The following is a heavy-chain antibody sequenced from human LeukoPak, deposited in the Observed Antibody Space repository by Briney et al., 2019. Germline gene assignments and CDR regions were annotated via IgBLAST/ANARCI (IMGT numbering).Heavy chain of an antibody. CDR2: IYYSGST. Sequence: PSQTLSLTCTVSGGSISSGDYYWSWIRQPPGKGLEWIGYIYYSGSTYYNPSLKSRVTISVDTSKNQFSLKLSSVTAADTAVYYCARRRLYCSSTSCYDPGVDYWGQGTLVTVSS. V-gene: IGHV4-30-4*01. CDR1: GGSISSGDYY. D-gene: IGHD2-2*01. J-gene: IGHJ4*02. CDR3: ARRRLYCSSTSCYDPGVDY.